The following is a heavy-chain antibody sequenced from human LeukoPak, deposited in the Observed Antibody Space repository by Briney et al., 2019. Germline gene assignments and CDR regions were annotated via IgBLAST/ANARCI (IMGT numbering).Heavy chain of an antibody. Sequence: GGSLRLSCAASGFTFDDYAMHWVRQAPGKGLEWVSGISWNSGSIGYADSVKGRFTISRDNAKNSLYLQMNSLRAEDTAVYYCARVGTGLVPHWGQGTLVTVSS. D-gene: IGHD6-19*01. CDR2: ISWNSGSI. CDR1: GFTFDDYA. J-gene: IGHJ4*02. V-gene: IGHV3-9*01. CDR3: ARVGTGLVPH.